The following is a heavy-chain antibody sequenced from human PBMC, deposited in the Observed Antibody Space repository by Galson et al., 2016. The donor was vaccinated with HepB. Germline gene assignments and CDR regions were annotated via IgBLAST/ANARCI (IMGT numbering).Heavy chain of an antibody. Sequence: SLRLSCAASGFTFSRNAMSWVRQAPGKGLEWVSSVSGNGGSTYYADSVKGRFPFSRDNSKNTLYLQMNSLRAEDTAVYYCAKTPDMIAFGGVVVDVFDIWGQGTMVTVSS. CDR1: GFTFSRNA. D-gene: IGHD3-16*02. J-gene: IGHJ3*02. CDR3: AKTPDMIAFGGVVVDVFDI. V-gene: IGHV3-23*01. CDR2: VSGNGGST.